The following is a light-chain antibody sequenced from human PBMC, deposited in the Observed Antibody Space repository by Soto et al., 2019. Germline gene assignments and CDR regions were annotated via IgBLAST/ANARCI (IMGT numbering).Light chain of an antibody. J-gene: IGKJ2*01. CDR3: QKCNSAPYT. CDR2: AAS. CDR1: QGVRNY. Sequence: DIQMTQSPSSLSASVGDRVTITCRASQGVRNYLAWYQQKPGKVPKILMYAASTLQSGVPSRFSGSGSGTDFTLTISSLQPEDVATYYCQKCNSAPYTFGQGTKLEIK. V-gene: IGKV1-27*01.